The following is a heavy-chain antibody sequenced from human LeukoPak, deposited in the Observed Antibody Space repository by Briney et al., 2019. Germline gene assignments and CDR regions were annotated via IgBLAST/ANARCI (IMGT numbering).Heavy chain of an antibody. D-gene: IGHD6-6*01. V-gene: IGHV3-53*01. Sequence: GGSLRISCAASGFTVSSNYMSWVRQAPGKGLEWVSVIYSGGSTYYADSVKGRFTISRDNSKNTLYLQMNSLRAEDTAVYYCARMYSSSSYGMDVWGQGTTVTVSS. CDR1: GFTVSSNY. J-gene: IGHJ6*02. CDR2: IYSGGST. CDR3: ARMYSSSSYGMDV.